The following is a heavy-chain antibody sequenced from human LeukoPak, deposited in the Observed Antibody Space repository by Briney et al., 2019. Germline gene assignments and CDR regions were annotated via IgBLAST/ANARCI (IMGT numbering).Heavy chain of an antibody. CDR3: AKGRGYCTGGSCYSDY. D-gene: IGHD2-15*01. V-gene: IGHV3-21*04. CDR2: ISSSSNYI. Sequence: GGSLRLSCAASGFTFTSYSLNWVRQAPGKGLEWVSSISSSSNYIYYADSVKGRFTISRDNAKNSLYLQMNSLRVEDTAIYYCAKGRGYCTGGSCYSDYWGQGTLVTVSS. CDR1: GFTFTSYS. J-gene: IGHJ4*02.